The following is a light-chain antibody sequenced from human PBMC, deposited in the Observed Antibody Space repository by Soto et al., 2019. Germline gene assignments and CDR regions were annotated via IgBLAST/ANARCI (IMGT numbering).Light chain of an antibody. CDR2: GAS. CDR1: QGI. CDR3: QQYYSFPWT. J-gene: IGKJ1*01. Sequence: VIWMTQSPSLLSASTGDRVTISCRMSQGIIAWYQQKPGKAPELLIYGASTLQNGVPSRFSGSGSGTDFTLTIICLQSEDFATYYCQQYYSFPWTFGQGTKVEIK. V-gene: IGKV1D-8*01.